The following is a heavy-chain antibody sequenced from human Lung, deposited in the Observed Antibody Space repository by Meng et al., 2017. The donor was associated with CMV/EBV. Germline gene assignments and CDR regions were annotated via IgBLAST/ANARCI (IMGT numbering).Heavy chain of an antibody. Sequence: ESXKISXAASGFNFNGYSMGWVRQAPGKGLEWIASISANSATIYYADSMRGRFTVSRDNGEDSLYLHINTLRADDTAVYFCARAPLRRLLKNYFDYWGQGALVTVSS. CDR3: ARAPLRRLLKNYFDY. V-gene: IGHV3-21*01. CDR1: GFNFNGYS. D-gene: IGHD6-25*01. J-gene: IGHJ4*02. CDR2: ISANSATI.